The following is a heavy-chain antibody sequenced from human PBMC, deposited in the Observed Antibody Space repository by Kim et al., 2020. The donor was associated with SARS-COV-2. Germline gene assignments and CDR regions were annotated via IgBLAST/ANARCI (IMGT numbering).Heavy chain of an antibody. Sequence: GGSLRLSCAASGFTFSSYGMHWVRQAPGKGLEWVAVISYDGSNKYYADSVKGRFTISRDNSKNTLYLQMNSLRAEDTAVYYCAKDLGIAAAGTRAHYGMDVWGQGTTVTVSS. CDR2: ISYDGSNK. D-gene: IGHD6-13*01. V-gene: IGHV3-30*18. J-gene: IGHJ6*02. CDR1: GFTFSSYG. CDR3: AKDLGIAAAGTRAHYGMDV.